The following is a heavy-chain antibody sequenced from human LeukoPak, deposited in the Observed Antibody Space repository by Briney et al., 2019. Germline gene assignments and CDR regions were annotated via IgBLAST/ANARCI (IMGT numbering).Heavy chain of an antibody. V-gene: IGHV4-59*08. D-gene: IGHD4-17*01. CDR2: IYYSGST. CDR3: ARQLRPAYYYGMDV. Sequence: SETLSLTCTVAGGSISSYYWSWIRQPPGKGLEWIGYIYYSGSTNYNPSLKSRVTISVDTSKNQFSLKLSSVTAADTAVYYCARQLRPAYYYGMDVWGQGTTVTVSS. CDR1: GGSISSYY. J-gene: IGHJ6*02.